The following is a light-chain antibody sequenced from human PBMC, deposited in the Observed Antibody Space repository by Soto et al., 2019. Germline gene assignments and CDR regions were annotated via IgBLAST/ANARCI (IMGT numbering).Light chain of an antibody. CDR2: EVS. CDR1: SSDVGGYNY. V-gene: IGLV2-8*02. Sequence: QSVLTQPPSASRSPGQSVTISCTGTSSDVGGYNYVSWYQQHPGKAPKLMIYEVSKRPSGVPDRFSGSKSGNTASLTVSGLQAEDEAAYYCSSYAGSNNVVFGGGTKLTVL. J-gene: IGLJ2*01. CDR3: SSYAGSNNVV.